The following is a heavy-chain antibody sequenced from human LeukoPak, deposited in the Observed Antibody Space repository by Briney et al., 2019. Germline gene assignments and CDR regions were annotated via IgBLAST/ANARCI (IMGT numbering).Heavy chain of an antibody. J-gene: IGHJ5*02. D-gene: IGHD6-13*01. Sequence: SETLSLTCTVSGGSISRGSDYWRWIRQPAGKGLEWIGRIYTSGSTNYNPSRKSRVTISVDTSKNQFSLKLSSVTAADTAVYYCARVPVAAAGTGWFDPWGQGTLVTVSS. CDR2: IYTSGST. CDR3: ARVPVAAAGTGWFDP. V-gene: IGHV4-61*02. CDR1: GGSISRGSDY.